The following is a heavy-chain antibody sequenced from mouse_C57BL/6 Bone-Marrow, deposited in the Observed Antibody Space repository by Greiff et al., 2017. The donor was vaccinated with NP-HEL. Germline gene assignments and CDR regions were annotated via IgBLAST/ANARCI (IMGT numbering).Heavy chain of an antibody. CDR1: GFTFSSYA. CDR3: ARADYYGSSYWFAY. Sequence: EVQRVESGGGLVKPGGSLKLSCAASGFTFSSYAMSWVRQTPEKRLEWVATISDGGSYTYYPDNVKGRFTISRDNAKNNLYLQMSHLKSEDTAMYYCARADYYGSSYWFAYWGQGTLVTVSA. CDR2: ISDGGSYT. D-gene: IGHD1-1*01. V-gene: IGHV5-4*01. J-gene: IGHJ3*01.